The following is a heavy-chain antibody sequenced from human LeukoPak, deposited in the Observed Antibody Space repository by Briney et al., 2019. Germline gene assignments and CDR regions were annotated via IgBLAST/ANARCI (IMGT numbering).Heavy chain of an antibody. V-gene: IGHV4-59*01. J-gene: IGHJ4*02. CDR2: MYFSGST. D-gene: IGHD3-10*01. CDR1: GGSPSSNY. Sequence: PSETLSLTCTVSGGSPSSNYWSWIRQPPGKGLEWIGFMYFSGSTNYNPSLKSRVTISVDTSKNQFSLKLSSVTAADTAVYYCARGSAGSGSYYLLDYWGQGTLVTVSS. CDR3: ARGSAGSGSYYLLDY.